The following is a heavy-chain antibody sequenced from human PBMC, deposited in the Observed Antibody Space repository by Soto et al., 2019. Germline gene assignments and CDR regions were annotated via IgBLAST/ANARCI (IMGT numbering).Heavy chain of an antibody. J-gene: IGHJ2*01. V-gene: IGHV5-51*01. CDR2: IYPGDSDT. CDR3: ARRGDCSGGSCYYFWYFDL. Sequence: GESLKISCKGSGYSFTSYWIGWVRQMPGKGLEWMGIIYPGDSDTRYSPSFQGQVTISADKSISTAYLQWSSLKASDTAMYYCARRGDCSGGSCYYFWYFDLWGRGTLVTVSS. D-gene: IGHD2-15*01. CDR1: GYSFTSYW.